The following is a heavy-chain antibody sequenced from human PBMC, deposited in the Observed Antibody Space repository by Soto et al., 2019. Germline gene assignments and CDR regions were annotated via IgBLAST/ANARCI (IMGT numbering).Heavy chain of an antibody. CDR3: ARDHGSSYGFPYNWFDP. D-gene: IGHD5-18*01. Sequence: QVQLVESGGGVVQPGRSLRLSCAASGFTFSSYAMHWVRQAPGKGLEWVAVISYDGSNKYYADSVKGRFTISRDNSKNPLYLQMNSLRAEDTAVYYCARDHGSSYGFPYNWFDPWGQGTLVTVSS. CDR1: GFTFSSYA. V-gene: IGHV3-30-3*01. CDR2: ISYDGSNK. J-gene: IGHJ5*02.